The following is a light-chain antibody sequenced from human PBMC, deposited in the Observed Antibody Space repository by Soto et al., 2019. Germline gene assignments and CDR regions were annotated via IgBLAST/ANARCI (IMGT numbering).Light chain of an antibody. CDR1: QSISKW. Sequence: DIQMTQSPSTLSASVGDRVIITCRASQSISKWLAWYQQKPGKAPKLLIYAASSLQSGVPSRSSGSGSGTDFTLTISSLQPEDFATYYCQQSYSTPSITFGQGTRLEIK. CDR2: AAS. J-gene: IGKJ5*01. V-gene: IGKV1-39*01. CDR3: QQSYSTPSIT.